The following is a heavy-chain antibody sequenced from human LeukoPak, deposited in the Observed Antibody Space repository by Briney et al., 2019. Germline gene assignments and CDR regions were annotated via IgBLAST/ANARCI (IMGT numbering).Heavy chain of an antibody. CDR2: IFYSGST. V-gene: IGHV4-39*07. CDR3: ARKSLAYYYGSGSYYRDYYYYYYMDV. Sequence: SETLSLTCTVSGGSISTSNYYWGWIRQPPGKGLEWIGNIFYSGSTYYSPSVKSRVTISLDTSRNQFSLKLNSVTAADTAVYYCARKSLAYYYGSGSYYRDYYYYYYMDVWGKGTTVTVSS. D-gene: IGHD3-10*01. CDR1: GGSISTSNYY. J-gene: IGHJ6*03.